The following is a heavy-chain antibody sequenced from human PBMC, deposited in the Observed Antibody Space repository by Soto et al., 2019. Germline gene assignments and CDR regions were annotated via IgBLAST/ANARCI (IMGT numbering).Heavy chain of an antibody. V-gene: IGHV5-10-1*01. CDR1: GYMFTNYW. Sequence: GESLKISCQCSGYMFTNYWIKWVRQVSGGGLEWLGRIDPSDSYTKYNPSFQGHVTISADKSTSTAYLQWSSLRASDTAVYYCASHNWCGGGECNSSGMDVCAKRNTVTFAS. CDR2: IDPSDSYT. J-gene: IGHJ6*04. D-gene: IGHD1-1*01. CDR3: ASHNWCGGGECNSSGMDV.